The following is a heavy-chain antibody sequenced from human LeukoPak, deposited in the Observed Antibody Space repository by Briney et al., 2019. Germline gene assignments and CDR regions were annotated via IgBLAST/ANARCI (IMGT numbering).Heavy chain of an antibody. CDR3: ARGSPSNYDFWSGYFGRYYFDY. V-gene: IGHV4-59*12. CDR2: IYYSGSI. Sequence: SETLSLTCTVSGASISSYYWSWIRQPPGKGLEWIGDIYYSGSIKYNPSLKSRVTMSVDTSKNQFSLKLSSVTAADTAVYYCARGSPSNYDFWSGYFGRYYFDYWGQGTLVTVSS. D-gene: IGHD3-3*01. J-gene: IGHJ4*02. CDR1: GASISSYY.